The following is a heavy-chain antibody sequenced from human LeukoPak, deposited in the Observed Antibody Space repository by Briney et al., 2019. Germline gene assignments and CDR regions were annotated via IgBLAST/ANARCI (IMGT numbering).Heavy chain of an antibody. D-gene: IGHD6-25*01. CDR1: GFTFSTYT. V-gene: IGHV3-48*01. Sequence: GGSLRLSCAASGFTFSTYTMNWVRQPPGKGLEWVSNIGTSSSTIYYADSVKGRFTISRDNAKNSLYLQMNSLRADDTAVCYCARFAAGGSYYYYMDVWGKGTTVTVSS. CDR2: IGTSSSTI. J-gene: IGHJ6*03. CDR3: ARFAAGGSYYYYMDV.